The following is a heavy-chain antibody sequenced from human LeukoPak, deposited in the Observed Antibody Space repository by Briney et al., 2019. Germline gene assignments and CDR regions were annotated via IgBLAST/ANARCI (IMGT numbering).Heavy chain of an antibody. CDR1: GFTFSNEW. CDR3: VRGQTVYY. Sequence: PGGSLRLSCTTSGFTFSNEWMSWVRQAPGKGLVWVSRIKSDGTGITYTDSVEGRFTISRDNAKNTLYLQMNSLRDEDTAVYYCVRGQTVYYWGQGTLVTVSS. V-gene: IGHV3-74*01. CDR2: IKSDGTGI. J-gene: IGHJ4*02. D-gene: IGHD4-17*01.